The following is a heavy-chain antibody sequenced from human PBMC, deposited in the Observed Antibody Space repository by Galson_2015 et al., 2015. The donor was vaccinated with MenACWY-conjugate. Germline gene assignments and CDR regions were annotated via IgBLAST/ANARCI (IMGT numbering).Heavy chain of an antibody. CDR2: INPGGSST. V-gene: IGHV3-74*01. CDR3: AKLRGASFYFDS. J-gene: IGHJ4*02. Sequence: SLRLSCAASGFTFSNYWMHWVRQAPGKGLVWVSRINPGGSSTTYADSVKDRFTISRDNAKNTLYLQMNSLRPEDTAVFYCAKLRGASFYFDSWGQGTLVTVSS. CDR1: GFTFSNYW. D-gene: IGHD1-26*01.